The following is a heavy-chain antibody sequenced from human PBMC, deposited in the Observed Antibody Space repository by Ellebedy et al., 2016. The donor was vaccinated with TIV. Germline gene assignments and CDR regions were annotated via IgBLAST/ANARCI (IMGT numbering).Heavy chain of an antibody. D-gene: IGHD6-13*01. V-gene: IGHV2-5*02. J-gene: IGHJ3*02. Sequence: SGPTLVKPTQTLTVTCTFSGFSLSTSGVAVGWIRQPPGEALEWLAVIYWDDDKRYSPSLKSRLTITKDTSKNQVVLTMTNMDPVDTATYYCAHRRGYGKSVAAPGMSGTFDIWGQGTMVTVSS. CDR2: IYWDDDK. CDR1: GFSLSTSGVA. CDR3: AHRRGYGKSVAAPGMSGTFDI.